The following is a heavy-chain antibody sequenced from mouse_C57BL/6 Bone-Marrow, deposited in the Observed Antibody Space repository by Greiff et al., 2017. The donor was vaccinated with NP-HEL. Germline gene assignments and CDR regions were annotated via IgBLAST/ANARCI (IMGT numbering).Heavy chain of an antibody. Sequence: QVQLQQPGAELVMPGASVKLSCKASGYTFTSYWMHWVKQRPGQGLEWIGEIDPSDSYTNYNQKFKGKSTLTVDKSSSTAYMQLSSLTSEDSAVYYCARSGGWYFDVWGTGTTVTVSS. CDR2: IDPSDSYT. CDR3: ARSGGWYFDV. CDR1: GYTFTSYW. D-gene: IGHD3-1*01. J-gene: IGHJ1*03. V-gene: IGHV1-69*01.